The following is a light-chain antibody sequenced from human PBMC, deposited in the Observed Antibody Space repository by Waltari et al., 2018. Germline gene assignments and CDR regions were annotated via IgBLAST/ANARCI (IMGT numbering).Light chain of an antibody. J-gene: IGLJ1*01. CDR1: SRDVGAYDR. CDR3: TSDAEGNNFYV. V-gene: IGLV2-8*01. CDR2: EVR. Sequence: QSALTQPPSASGSPGQSVPISCTGTSRDVGAYDRVSWYQQHPGKAPKLLIYEVRTRPSGVPGRFSGSRSGNTASLTVSGLQAEDEADYYCTSDAEGNNFYVFGTGTKVTVL.